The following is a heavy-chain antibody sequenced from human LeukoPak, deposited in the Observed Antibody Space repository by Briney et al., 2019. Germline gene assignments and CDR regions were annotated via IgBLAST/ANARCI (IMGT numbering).Heavy chain of an antibody. CDR2: ISAYNGHT. CDR1: GYTFTSYG. CDR3: ARDPRWESIIIAAEEGVDWFDP. V-gene: IGHV1-18*01. Sequence: VASVKVSCKASGYTFTSYGISWVRQAPGQGLEWMGWISAYNGHTNYAQKLQGRVTMTTDTSTSTAYMELRSLRSDDTAVYYCARDPRWESIIIAAEEGVDWFDPWGQGTLVTVSS. D-gene: IGHD6-6*01. J-gene: IGHJ5*02.